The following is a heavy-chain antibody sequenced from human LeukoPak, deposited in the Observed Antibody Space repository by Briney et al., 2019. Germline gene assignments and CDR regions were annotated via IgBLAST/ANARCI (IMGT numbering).Heavy chain of an antibody. CDR3: ARDVLGSYYYGSGRSYYFDY. CDR1: GGSISSSNW. J-gene: IGHJ4*02. Sequence: PSETLSFTCAVSGGSISSSNWWSWVRQPPGKGLEWIGEIYHSGSTNYNPSLKSRVTISVDKSKNQFSLKLSSVTAADTAVYYCARDVLGSYYYGSGRSYYFDYWGQGTLVTVSS. CDR2: IYHSGST. V-gene: IGHV4-4*02. D-gene: IGHD3-10*01.